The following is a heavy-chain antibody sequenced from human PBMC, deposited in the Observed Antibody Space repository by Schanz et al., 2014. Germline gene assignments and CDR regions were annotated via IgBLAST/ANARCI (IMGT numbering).Heavy chain of an antibody. CDR3: ARGYSSSMDV. CDR2: IESGGKT. J-gene: IGHJ6*02. Sequence: EVQLLESGGGLVQPGGSLRLSCAASGFTFSRYWMTWVRQAPGKGLEWVSVIESGGKTFYADSVRGRFTISRDNSENRLYLQMNTLRAEDTAVYYCARGYSSSMDVWGQGTTVTVSS. V-gene: IGHV3-66*01. D-gene: IGHD6-6*01. CDR1: GFTFSRYW.